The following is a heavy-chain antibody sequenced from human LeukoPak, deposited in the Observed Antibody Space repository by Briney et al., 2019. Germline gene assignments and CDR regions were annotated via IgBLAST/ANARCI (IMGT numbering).Heavy chain of an antibody. J-gene: IGHJ4*02. CDR1: GYTFRGNY. V-gene: IGHV1-2*02. D-gene: IGHD4-11*01. Sequence: ASVKISCKASGYTFRGNYIHWLRQAPGQGLEWMGWIDANNGDTKSAQKFQGRVTMSRDTSISTAYMDLRSLSPDDAAVYYCARDPSSVTLYFFDYWGQGTLVTVSS. CDR2: IDANNGDT. CDR3: ARDPSSVTLYFFDY.